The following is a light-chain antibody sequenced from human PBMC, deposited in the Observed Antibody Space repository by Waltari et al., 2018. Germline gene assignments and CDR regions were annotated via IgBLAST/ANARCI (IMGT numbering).Light chain of an antibody. J-gene: IGKJ1*01. CDR1: QSIGSN. V-gene: IGKV3-15*01. CDR2: GGS. Sequence: MMTQSPATLSVSPGERATLSCRASQSIGSNLAWYQQKPGQAPRLLIYGGSTRATGIAARFSGSGSGTEFTLTISSLQSDDSAIYYCQQYNNWPPWTFGPGTKVEVK. CDR3: QQYNNWPPWT.